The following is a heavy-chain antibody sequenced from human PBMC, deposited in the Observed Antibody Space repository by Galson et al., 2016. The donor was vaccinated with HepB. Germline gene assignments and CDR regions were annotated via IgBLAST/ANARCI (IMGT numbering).Heavy chain of an antibody. CDR3: AKDGGYGDGFYFYGMDV. J-gene: IGHJ6*04. CDR1: GFTFDDYA. CDR2: ISWNSDTI. V-gene: IGHV3-9*01. Sequence: SLRLSCAASGFTFDDYAMHWVRQAPGRGLEWVSGISWNSDTIAYADSVKGRFTISRDDAKNSLYLEMNNLTPEDTALYFCAKDGGYGDGFYFYGMDVWGKGTAVIISS. D-gene: IGHD4-17*01.